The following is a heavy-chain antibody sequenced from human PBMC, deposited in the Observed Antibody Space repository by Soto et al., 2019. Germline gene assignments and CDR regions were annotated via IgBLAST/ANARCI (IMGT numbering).Heavy chain of an antibody. CDR2: ISYDGSNK. Sequence: QVQLVESGGGVVQPGRSLRLSCAASGFTFSSYGMHWVRQAPGKGLEWVAVISYDGSNKYYADSVKGRFTISRDNSKNTLYLQMSSLRAEDTAVYYCAKDLVDLLYGMDVWGQGTTVTVSS. D-gene: IGHD3-9*01. CDR3: AKDLVDLLYGMDV. CDR1: GFTFSSYG. V-gene: IGHV3-30*18. J-gene: IGHJ6*02.